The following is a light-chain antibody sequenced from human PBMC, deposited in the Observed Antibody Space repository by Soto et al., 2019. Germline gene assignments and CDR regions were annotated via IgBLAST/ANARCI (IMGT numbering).Light chain of an antibody. J-gene: IGLJ3*02. V-gene: IGLV2-11*01. Sequence: QSVLTQPRSVSGSPGQSVTISCTGTSSDIGGYDYVSWCQQHPGKAPKLLVFDVTKRPSGVPDRFSGSKSGNTASLTISGXXXXXXXXXXCCSYAGSYSWVFGGGTKLTXL. CDR3: CSYAGSYSWV. CDR2: DVT. CDR1: SSDIGGYDY.